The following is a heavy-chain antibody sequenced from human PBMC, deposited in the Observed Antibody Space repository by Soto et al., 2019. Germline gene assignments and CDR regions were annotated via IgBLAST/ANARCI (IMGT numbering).Heavy chain of an antibody. CDR1: GGTFSSYA. CDR2: IIPIFGTA. J-gene: IGHJ3*02. V-gene: IGHV1-69*01. Sequence: QVQLVQSGAEVKKPGSSVKVSCKASGGTFSSYAISWVRQAPGQGLEWMGGIIPIFGTANYAQKFQGRVTMTADESTSTAYMELSSLRSEDTAVYYCARDCAQKLGYCSGGSCYSASDAFDIWGQGTMVTVSS. D-gene: IGHD2-15*01. CDR3: ARDCAQKLGYCSGGSCYSASDAFDI.